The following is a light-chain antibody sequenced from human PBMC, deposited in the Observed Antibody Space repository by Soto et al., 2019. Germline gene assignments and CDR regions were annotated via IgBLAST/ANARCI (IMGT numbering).Light chain of an antibody. CDR1: SSDVGTYDF. V-gene: IGLV2-11*01. CDR3: CLYEVTFYV. CDR2: DVS. J-gene: IGLJ1*01. Sequence: QSALTQPRSVSGSPGQSVTISCTGTSSDVGTYDFVSWYQQHPGKAPRLMIFDVSERPSGVPDRFSGSKSGNTASLTISGLQPEDEDDYYCCLYEVTFYVFGNGTKVTVL.